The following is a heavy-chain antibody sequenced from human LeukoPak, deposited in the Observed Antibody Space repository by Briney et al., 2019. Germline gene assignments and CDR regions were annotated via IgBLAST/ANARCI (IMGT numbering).Heavy chain of an antibody. J-gene: IGHJ6*02. V-gene: IGHV1-69*13. Sequence: ASVKVSCKASGGTSSSYAISWVRQAPGQGLEWMGGIIPIFGTANYAQKFQGRVTITADESTSTAYMELSSLRSEDTAVYYCATSYGDYPFYYGMDVWGQGTTVTVSS. CDR2: IIPIFGTA. CDR3: ATSYGDYPFYYGMDV. CDR1: GGTSSSYA. D-gene: IGHD4-17*01.